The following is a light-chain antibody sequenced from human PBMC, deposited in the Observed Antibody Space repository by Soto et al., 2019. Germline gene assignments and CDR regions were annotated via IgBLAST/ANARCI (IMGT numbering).Light chain of an antibody. J-gene: IGLJ2*01. CDR3: GTWDSSLSAVV. CDR1: SSNIGNNY. CDR2: DND. Sequence: QSALTQPPSVSAAPGQTVTISCSGRSSNIGNNYVSWYQQVPGTAPKLLIKDNDKRPSGIPDRFSGSKSGTSATLGITGLQTGDEANYYCGTWDSSLSAVVFGGGTKLTVL. V-gene: IGLV1-51*01.